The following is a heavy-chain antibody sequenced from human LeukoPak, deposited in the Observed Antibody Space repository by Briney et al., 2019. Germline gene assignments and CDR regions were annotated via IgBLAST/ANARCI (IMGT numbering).Heavy chain of an antibody. CDR2: ISGSGGNT. D-gene: IGHD2-2*01. Sequence: LTGGSLRLSCAASGFTLRTYGMSWVRQAPGKGLEWVSAISGSGGNTYYADSVKGRFTISRDNSKNTLYLQMISLRAEDTAVYYCAKWGGGEYHLLPYYYYGMDVWGQGTTVTVSS. V-gene: IGHV3-23*01. CDR1: GFTLRTYG. J-gene: IGHJ6*02. CDR3: AKWGGGEYHLLPYYYYGMDV.